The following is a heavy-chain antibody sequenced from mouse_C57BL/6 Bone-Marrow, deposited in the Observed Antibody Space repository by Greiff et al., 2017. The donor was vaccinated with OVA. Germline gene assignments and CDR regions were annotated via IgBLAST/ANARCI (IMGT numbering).Heavy chain of an antibody. CDR3: ARYDYDFDV. CDR2: IRNKANGDTT. D-gene: IGHD1-1*02. Sequence: EVKLVESGGGLVQPGGSLSLSCAASGFTFTDYYMSWVRQPPGKALEWLGFIRNKANGDTTEYSASVKGRFTISRDNSQSILYLQMNALRAEDSATYYCARYDYDFDVWGTGTTVTVSS. J-gene: IGHJ1*03. CDR1: GFTFTDYY. V-gene: IGHV7-3*01.